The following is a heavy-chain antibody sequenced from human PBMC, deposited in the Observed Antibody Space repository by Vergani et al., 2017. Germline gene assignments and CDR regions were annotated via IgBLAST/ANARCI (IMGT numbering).Heavy chain of an antibody. Sequence: QVQLQESGPGLVKPSETLSLTCTVSGGSISSYYWSWIRQPPGKGLEWIGSISSSGSPYYNPTLKSRLAFSVDTSKNRFSLRLKSVTATDTGMYYCARPVGPSAIADGYHVWGQGTMVTVS. CDR3: ARPVGPSAIADGYHV. CDR1: GGSISSYY. V-gene: IGHV4-59*04. CDR2: ISSSGSP. D-gene: IGHD3-10*01. J-gene: IGHJ3*01.